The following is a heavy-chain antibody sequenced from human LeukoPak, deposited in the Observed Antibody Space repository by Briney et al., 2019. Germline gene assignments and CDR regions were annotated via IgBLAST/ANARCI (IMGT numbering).Heavy chain of an antibody. D-gene: IGHD6-13*01. V-gene: IGHV1-2*04. Sequence: ASVKVSCKASGYTFTGYYMHWVRQAPGQGLEWMGWINPNSGGTNYAQKFQGWVTMTRDTSISTAYMELSRLRSDDMAVYYCARDRVAAAGQGGNWFDPWGQGTLVTVSS. J-gene: IGHJ5*02. CDR3: ARDRVAAAGQGGNWFDP. CDR1: GYTFTGYY. CDR2: INPNSGGT.